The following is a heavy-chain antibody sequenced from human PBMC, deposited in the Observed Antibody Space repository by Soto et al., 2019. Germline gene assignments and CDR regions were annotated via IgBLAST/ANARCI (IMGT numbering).Heavy chain of an antibody. CDR2: ISAYDGNT. CDR1: GYTFTTYG. J-gene: IGHJ5*02. V-gene: IGHV1-18*04. Sequence: ASVKVSCKTSGYTFTTYGVSWVRQAPGQGLEWMGWISAYDGNTNYAQKLQGRVTMTTDTSTSTAYMELRGLRSDDTAVYYCARDRYYYGSGSYYISWFDPWGQGTLVTVSS. CDR3: ARDRYYYGSGSYYISWFDP. D-gene: IGHD3-10*01.